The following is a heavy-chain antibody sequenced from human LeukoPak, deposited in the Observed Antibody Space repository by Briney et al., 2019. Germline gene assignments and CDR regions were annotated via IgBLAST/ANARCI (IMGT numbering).Heavy chain of an antibody. J-gene: IGHJ3*02. Sequence: PSETLSLTCTVCGGSISSYYWSLIRQPAGKGLEWIGRIYTSGSTNYNPSLKSRVTMSVDTSKNQFSLKLSSVTAADTAVYYCAREGGYYDSSGSGAFDIWGQGTMVTVSS. CDR1: GGSISSYY. CDR3: AREGGYYDSSGSGAFDI. CDR2: IYTSGST. D-gene: IGHD3-22*01. V-gene: IGHV4-4*07.